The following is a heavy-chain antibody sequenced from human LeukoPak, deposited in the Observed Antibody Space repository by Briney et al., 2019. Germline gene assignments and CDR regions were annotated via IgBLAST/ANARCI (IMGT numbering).Heavy chain of an antibody. CDR3: ARDPSVAYGDYVWQNWFDP. CDR1: GFTFSSYG. Sequence: PGGSLRLSCAASGFTFSSYGMHWVRQAPGKGLEWVAVIWYDGSNKYYADSVKGRFTISRDNSKNTLYLQMNSLRAEDTAVYYCARDPSVAYGDYVWQNWFDPWGQGTLVTVSS. D-gene: IGHD4-17*01. V-gene: IGHV3-33*01. J-gene: IGHJ5*02. CDR2: IWYDGSNK.